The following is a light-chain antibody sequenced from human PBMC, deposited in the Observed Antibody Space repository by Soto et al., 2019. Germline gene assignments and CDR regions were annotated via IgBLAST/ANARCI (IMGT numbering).Light chain of an antibody. CDR1: QSIRSNY. CDR2: GAS. Sequence: EIVLTQSPGTLSLSPGERATLSCRASQSIRSNYVAWYQQKPGQGPRLLIYGASSRATGIPDRFSGSGSGTDFTLTISRLEPEDFAMYYCQQYGSSPRTFGQGTKV. J-gene: IGKJ1*01. V-gene: IGKV3-20*01. CDR3: QQYGSSPRT.